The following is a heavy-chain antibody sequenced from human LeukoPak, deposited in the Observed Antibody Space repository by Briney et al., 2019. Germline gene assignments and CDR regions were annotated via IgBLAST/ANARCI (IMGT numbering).Heavy chain of an antibody. D-gene: IGHD2-2*01. J-gene: IGHJ4*02. CDR2: INHSGST. CDR3: ARVVPAAXPVDY. CDR1: GGSFSGYY. V-gene: IGHV4-34*01. Sequence: SETLSLTCAVYGGSFSGYYWSWIRQPPGKGLEWIGEINHSGSTNYNPSLKSRVTISVDTSKNQFSLKLSSVTAADTAVYYCARVVPAAXPVDYWGQGTLVTVSS.